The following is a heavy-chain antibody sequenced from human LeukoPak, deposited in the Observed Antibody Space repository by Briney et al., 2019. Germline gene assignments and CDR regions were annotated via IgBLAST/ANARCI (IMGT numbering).Heavy chain of an antibody. D-gene: IGHD6-19*01. Sequence: GGSLRLSCAASGFTFSSYSMNWVRQAPGKGLEWVSSISSSSYIYYADSVKGRFTISRDNAKNSLYLQMNSLRAEDTAVYYCAREWAVEGFDYWGQGTLVTVSS. CDR3: AREWAVEGFDY. CDR1: GFTFSSYS. CDR2: ISSSSYI. V-gene: IGHV3-21*01. J-gene: IGHJ4*02.